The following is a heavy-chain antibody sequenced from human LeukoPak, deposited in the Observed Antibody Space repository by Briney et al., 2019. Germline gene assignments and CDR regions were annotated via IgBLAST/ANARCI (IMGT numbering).Heavy chain of an antibody. CDR2: ISYTVTDK. Sequence: GRSLPLSCPASGFTFSSLGMHWVRQAQGKGLEWVAVISYTVTDKFYGDSGKGRFTIHRDNSKNTLYLQKDSLIAEDTAVYYCEKDRGPYGSGSYCLDFWREGTLVTVST. V-gene: IGHV3-30*18. J-gene: IGHJ4*02. CDR1: GFTFSSLG. CDR3: EKDRGPYGSGSYCLDF. D-gene: IGHD3-10*01.